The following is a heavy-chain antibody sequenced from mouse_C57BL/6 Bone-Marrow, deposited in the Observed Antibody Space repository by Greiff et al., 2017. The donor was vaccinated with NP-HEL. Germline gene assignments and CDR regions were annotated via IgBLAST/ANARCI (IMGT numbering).Heavy chain of an antibody. D-gene: IGHD1-1*01. J-gene: IGHJ1*03. Sequence: QVTLKESGPGILQSSQTLSLTCSFSGFSLSTSGMGVSWIRQPSGKGLEWLAHIYWDDDKRYNPSLKSRLTISKDTSRNQVFLKITSVDTADTATYYCARRGPDYYGSSYPWYFDVWGTGTTVTVSS. V-gene: IGHV8-12*01. CDR1: GFSLSTSGMG. CDR3: ARRGPDYYGSSYPWYFDV. CDR2: IYWDDDK.